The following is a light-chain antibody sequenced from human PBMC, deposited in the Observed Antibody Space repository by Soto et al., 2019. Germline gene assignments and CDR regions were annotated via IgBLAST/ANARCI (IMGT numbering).Light chain of an antibody. CDR1: QSVTRY. V-gene: IGKV3-11*01. CDR3: QQRSDWPT. Sequence: EIVLTQSPATLSLSPGERATLSCRASQSVTRYLAWYQQKPGQAPRLLIYDASNRATGIPARFSGSGSGTDFFLTISCLEPEDFAVYYCQQRSDWPTFGQGTKLEI. CDR2: DAS. J-gene: IGKJ1*01.